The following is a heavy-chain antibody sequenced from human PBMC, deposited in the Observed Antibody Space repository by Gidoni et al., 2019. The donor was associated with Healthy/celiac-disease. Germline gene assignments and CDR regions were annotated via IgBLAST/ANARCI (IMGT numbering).Heavy chain of an antibody. CDR1: GYTFTTYY. V-gene: IGHV1-2*02. CDR3: ASDLWSGYYGFAD. CDR2: INPNTGGT. Sequence: QVQLVQSGAEVEKPGASVKASCKASGYTFTTYYMHWVRQAPGQWLEWMGWINPNTGGTKYAQKLQCRITVTRDTSSSTAYMELSRQRSDDTAVYYCASDLWSGYYGFADWGQGTLVTVSS. J-gene: IGHJ4*02. D-gene: IGHD3-3*01.